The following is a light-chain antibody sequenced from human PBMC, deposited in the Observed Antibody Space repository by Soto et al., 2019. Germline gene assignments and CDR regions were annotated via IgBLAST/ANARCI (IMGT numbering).Light chain of an antibody. J-gene: IGKJ1*01. V-gene: IGKV1-5*03. CDR2: KTS. Sequence: DIQMTQSPSTLSASVGDRVTITCRASQSISSWLAWYQQTPRKAPKLLIYKTSSLESGVPSRFSGSRSGTEFTLTISSLQPDDFATYFCQQYNNYPWTFGQGTKVEI. CDR1: QSISSW. CDR3: QQYNNYPWT.